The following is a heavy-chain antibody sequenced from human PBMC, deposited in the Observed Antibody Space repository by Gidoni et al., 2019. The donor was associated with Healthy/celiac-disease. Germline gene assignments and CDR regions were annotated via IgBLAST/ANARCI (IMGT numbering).Heavy chain of an antibody. V-gene: IGHV1-69*01. D-gene: IGHD6-13*01. CDR2: ITPIFGTA. CDR3: ARDQGDYSSSWTDHYYYYGMDV. Sequence: QVQLVQSGAAVKKPGASVKVSCKAAGGTFRSHAFRWVRQAPGQGLEWRGGITPIFGTANYAQKVQGRVTITADESTSTAYMELSSLRSEDTAVYYCARDQGDYSSSWTDHYYYYGMDVWGQGTTVTVSS. CDR1: GGTFRSHA. J-gene: IGHJ6*02.